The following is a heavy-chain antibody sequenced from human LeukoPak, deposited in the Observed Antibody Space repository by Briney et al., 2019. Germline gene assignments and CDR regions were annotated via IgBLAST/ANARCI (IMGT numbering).Heavy chain of an antibody. CDR3: ARDLVGATLTGY. D-gene: IGHD1-26*01. J-gene: IGHJ4*02. CDR2: INPNSGGT. Sequence: ASVKVSCKASGYTFTGYYMHWVRQAPGQGLEWMGWINPNSGGTNYAQKLQGRVTMTTDTSTSTAYMELRSLRSDDTAVYYCARDLVGATLTGYWGQGTLVTVSS. V-gene: IGHV1-2*02. CDR1: GYTFTGYY.